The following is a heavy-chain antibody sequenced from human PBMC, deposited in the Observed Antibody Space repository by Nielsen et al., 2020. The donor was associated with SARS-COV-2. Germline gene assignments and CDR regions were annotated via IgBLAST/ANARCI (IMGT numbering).Heavy chain of an antibody. D-gene: IGHD6-19*01. CDR1: GFTFSSYS. V-gene: IGHV3-21*01. Sequence: GESLKISCAASGFTFSSYSMNWVRQAPGKGLEWVSSISSSSSYIYYADSVKGRFTISRDNAKNSLYLQMNSLRAEDTAVYYCARDPHAYSSGWYPNGYYYYYMDVWGKGTTVTVSS. CDR3: ARDPHAYSSGWYPNGYYYYYMDV. J-gene: IGHJ6*03. CDR2: ISSSSSYI.